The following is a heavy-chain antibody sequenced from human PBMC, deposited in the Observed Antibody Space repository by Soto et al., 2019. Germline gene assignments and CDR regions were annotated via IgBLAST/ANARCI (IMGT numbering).Heavy chain of an antibody. Sequence: GGSLRLSCAASGFTFSSYGMHWVRQAPGKGLEWVAVISYDGSNKYYADSVKGRFTISRENSKNKLYLQMNSLRAEDTAVYYCAKDHMGQLVYYYYGMDVWGQGTTATVSS. CDR3: AKDHMGQLVYYYYGMDV. V-gene: IGHV3-30*18. J-gene: IGHJ6*02. CDR1: GFTFSSYG. CDR2: ISYDGSNK. D-gene: IGHD6-6*01.